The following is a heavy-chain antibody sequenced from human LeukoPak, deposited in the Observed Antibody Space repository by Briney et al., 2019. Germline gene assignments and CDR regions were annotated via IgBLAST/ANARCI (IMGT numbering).Heavy chain of an antibody. CDR2: ISYDGSNK. J-gene: IGHJ4*02. Sequence: PGGSLRLSCAASGFTFSSYAMHWVRQAPGKGLEWVAVISYDGSNKYYADSVKGRFTVSRDNSKNTLYLQMNSLRAEDTAIYYCAKISSSSSTDYWGQGTLVTVSS. V-gene: IGHV3-30-3*02. CDR1: GFTFSSYA. D-gene: IGHD2-2*01. CDR3: AKISSSSSTDY.